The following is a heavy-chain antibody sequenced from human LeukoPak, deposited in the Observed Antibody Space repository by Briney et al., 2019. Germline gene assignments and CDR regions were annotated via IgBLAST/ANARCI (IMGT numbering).Heavy chain of an antibody. CDR1: GFTFSAYE. CDR2: ITADGTHK. Sequence: GGSLRLSCAASGFTFSAYEMNWVRQAPGKGLEGVSYITADGTHKYDADSVKGRFPISRDNAKHSLYLQMNSLRVDDTAIYYCAREVEWELPDYWGQGTLVTVSS. D-gene: IGHD1-26*01. V-gene: IGHV3-48*03. J-gene: IGHJ4*02. CDR3: AREVEWELPDY.